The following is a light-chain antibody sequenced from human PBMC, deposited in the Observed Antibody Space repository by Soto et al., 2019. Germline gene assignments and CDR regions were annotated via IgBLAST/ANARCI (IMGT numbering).Light chain of an antibody. J-gene: IGKJ1*01. Sequence: ETVLTQSPGTLSLSPGEIATLSCRASQSVVSNYLAWYQHIPGQAPRLLIYGASTRATGIPDRFSGSGSGTDFTLTISRLEPEDFAVYYCQQFDRSLPSWTFGQGTKVE. CDR2: GAS. V-gene: IGKV3-20*01. CDR3: QQFDRSLPSWT. CDR1: QSVVSNY.